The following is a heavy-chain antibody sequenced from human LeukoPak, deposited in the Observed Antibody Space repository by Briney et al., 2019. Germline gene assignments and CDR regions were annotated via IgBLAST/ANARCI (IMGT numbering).Heavy chain of an antibody. V-gene: IGHV3-21*01. CDR3: ARTRDSSGCFDL. CDR2: TSTGSTYI. D-gene: IGHD6-19*01. Sequence: GGSLRLSCSASGFTFSTYSMNWVRQAPGKGLEWVSSTSTGSTYIFYGDSVKGRFTISRDNADNSLYLQMNSLRAEDTAVYYCARTRDSSGCFDLWGQGTLVTVSS. CDR1: GFTFSTYS. J-gene: IGHJ5*02.